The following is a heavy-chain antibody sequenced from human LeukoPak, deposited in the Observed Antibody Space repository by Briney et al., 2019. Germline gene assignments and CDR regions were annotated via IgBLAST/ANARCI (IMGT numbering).Heavy chain of an antibody. V-gene: IGHV1-24*01. Sequence: ASVKVSCKVSGYTLTELSIHWVRQAPGKGLEWMGGLDSEDGETTYAQKFQGRVTMTEDTSIDTAFMELSSLRSEDTAVYYCASDLGYCSRTSCYFDYWGQGTLVTVSS. J-gene: IGHJ4*02. D-gene: IGHD2-2*01. CDR2: LDSEDGET. CDR3: ASDLGYCSRTSCYFDY. CDR1: GYTLTELS.